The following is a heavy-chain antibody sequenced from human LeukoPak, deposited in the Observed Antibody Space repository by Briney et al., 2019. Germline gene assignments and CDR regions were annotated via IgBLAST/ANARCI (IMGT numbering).Heavy chain of an antibody. CDR2: IYYSGST. Sequence: SETLSLTCSVSGGSISSSSHYWDWIRQPPGEGLEWIGSIYYSGSTYYNPSLKSRVTISVDTSKNQFSLKLSSVTAADTAVYYCASRAVAGHFDYWGQGTLVTVSS. CDR3: ASRAVAGHFDY. D-gene: IGHD6-19*01. J-gene: IGHJ4*02. CDR1: GGSISSSSHY. V-gene: IGHV4-39*07.